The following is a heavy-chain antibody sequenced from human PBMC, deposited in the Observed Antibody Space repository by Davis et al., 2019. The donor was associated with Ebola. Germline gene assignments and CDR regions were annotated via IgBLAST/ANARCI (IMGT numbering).Heavy chain of an antibody. CDR3: ARDLVPAAAPFDY. CDR1: GFTFSAHW. J-gene: IGHJ4*02. D-gene: IGHD2-2*01. CDR2: INADGSAT. Sequence: HTGGSLRLSCGGSGFTFSAHWMHWVRQAAGKGLVWVSRINADGSATNYADSVKGRFTISRDKSTNTLYLQMNSLRAEDTAVYYCARDLVPAAAPFDYWGQGTLVTVSS. V-gene: IGHV3-74*01.